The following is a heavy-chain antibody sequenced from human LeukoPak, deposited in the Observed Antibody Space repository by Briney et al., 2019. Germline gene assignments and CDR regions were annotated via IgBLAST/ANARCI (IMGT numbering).Heavy chain of an antibody. D-gene: IGHD3-3*01. V-gene: IGHV3-48*01. CDR2: ISSSGSTI. Sequence: GGSLRLSCAASGFTFTNYAMSWVRQAPGKGLEWVSYISSSGSTIYYADSVKGRFTMSRDNAKNSLYLQMNSLRAEDTAVYYCARVTSPYVFDIWGQGTMVTVSS. J-gene: IGHJ3*02. CDR1: GFTFTNYA. CDR3: ARVTSPYVFDI.